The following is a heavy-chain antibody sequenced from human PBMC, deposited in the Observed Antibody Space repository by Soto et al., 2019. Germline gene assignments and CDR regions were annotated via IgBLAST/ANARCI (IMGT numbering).Heavy chain of an antibody. CDR1: GGSFSGYY. CDR3: ARGHRSGNYFDY. CDR2: INHSGST. Sequence: PSEILSLTCAGYGGSFSGYYWSWIRQPPGKGLEWIGEINHSGSTNYNPSLKSRVTISVDTSKNQFSLKLSSVTAADTAVYYCARGHRSGNYFDYWGQGTLVTVSS. D-gene: IGHD1-26*01. J-gene: IGHJ4*02. V-gene: IGHV4-34*01.